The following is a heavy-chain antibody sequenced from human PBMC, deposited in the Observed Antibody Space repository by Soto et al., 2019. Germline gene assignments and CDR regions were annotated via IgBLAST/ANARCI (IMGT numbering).Heavy chain of an antibody. CDR2: IYTSGNT. D-gene: IGHD6-6*01. CDR3: ARDRVGSSSFDF. Sequence: ETLSLTCTVSGGSMSNYYWSWIRQSAGKGLEWIGRIYTSGNTNYNPSLKSRVTMSVDTSKNQFSLKMSSVTAADTAVYFCARDRVGSSSFDFWGQGTLVTVSS. J-gene: IGHJ4*02. CDR1: GGSMSNYY. V-gene: IGHV4-4*07.